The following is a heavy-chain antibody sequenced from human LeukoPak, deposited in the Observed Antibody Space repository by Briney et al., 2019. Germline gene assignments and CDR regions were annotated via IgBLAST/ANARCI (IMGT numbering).Heavy chain of an antibody. J-gene: IGHJ4*02. CDR2: IKQDGSEK. CDR1: GFTFSSYW. D-gene: IGHD2-15*01. Sequence: GGSLRLSCAASGFTFSSYWMSWVRQAPGKGLEWVANIKQDGSEKYYVDSVKGRFTISRDNAKNSLYLQMNSLRAEDTAVYYCASLDGNAWWHYWGQGALVTVSS. V-gene: IGHV3-7*01. CDR3: ASLDGNAWWHY.